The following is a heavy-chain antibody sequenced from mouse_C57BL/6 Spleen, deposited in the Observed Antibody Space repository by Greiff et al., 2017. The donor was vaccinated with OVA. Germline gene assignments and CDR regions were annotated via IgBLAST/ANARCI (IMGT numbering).Heavy chain of an antibody. CDR3: AKGGVYSWDAMDY. CDR2: IHPSSGYT. CDR1: GYTFTSYW. Sequence: VQLQQSGAELAKPGASVTLSCKASGYTFTSYWMHWVKPRPGQGLEWIGYIHPSSGYTKYNQKFQDKATLTADKSSSTVYMQVSSLTDEDSAVYYCAKGGVYSWDAMDYWGQGTSVTVSS. D-gene: IGHD2-1*01. J-gene: IGHJ4*01. V-gene: IGHV1-7*01.